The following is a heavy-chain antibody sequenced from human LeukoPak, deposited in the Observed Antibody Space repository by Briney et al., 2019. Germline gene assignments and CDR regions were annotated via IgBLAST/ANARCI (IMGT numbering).Heavy chain of an antibody. D-gene: IGHD3-3*01. CDR1: GFTFSSYW. V-gene: IGHV3-74*01. Sequence: PGGSLRLSCAASGFTFSSYWMHWVRQAPGKGLVWVSRINSDGSSTSYADSVKGRFTISRDNAKNALYLQMNSLRAEDTAVYYCARGSTYYDFWSGYSAYYYYGMDVWGQGTTVTVSS. J-gene: IGHJ6*02. CDR2: INSDGSST. CDR3: ARGSTYYDFWSGYSAYYYYGMDV.